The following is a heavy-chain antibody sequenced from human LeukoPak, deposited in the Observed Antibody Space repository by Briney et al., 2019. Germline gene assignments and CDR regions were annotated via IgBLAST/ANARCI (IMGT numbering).Heavy chain of an antibody. J-gene: IGHJ4*02. CDR2: IKSKTDGGAT. CDR3: TTDFKWSVGVVIQPDY. Sequence: GSLRLSCAVSGITFSNAWMSWVRQAPGKGLEWFGRIKSKTDGGATDYGARVKGRFTMSRDDSKNTRRLQMNSLKTEDTAVYSCTTDFKWSVGVVIQPDYWAREPWSPSPQ. CDR1: GITFSNAW. D-gene: IGHD3-3*01. V-gene: IGHV3-15*01.